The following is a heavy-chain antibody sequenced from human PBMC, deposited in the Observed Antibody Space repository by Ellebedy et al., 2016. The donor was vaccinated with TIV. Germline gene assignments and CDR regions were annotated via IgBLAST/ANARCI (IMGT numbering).Heavy chain of an antibody. CDR3: ARAVGTSGTGAPY. CDR1: GFTFSSYG. CDR2: IWYDGSNE. V-gene: IGHV3-33*08. D-gene: IGHD3-10*01. Sequence: GESLKISCVVSGFTFSSYGMHWVRQAPGKGLEWVAVIWYDGSNEYYAGSVKGRFTISRDNSKNTLHLQMNSLRVEDTAVYYCARAVGTSGTGAPYWGQGTLVSVSS. J-gene: IGHJ4*02.